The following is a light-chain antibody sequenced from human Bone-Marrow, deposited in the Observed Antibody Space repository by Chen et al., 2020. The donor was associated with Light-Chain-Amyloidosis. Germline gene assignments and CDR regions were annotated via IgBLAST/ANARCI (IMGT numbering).Light chain of an antibody. CDR1: SSDGGGYNY. CDR3: SSYTDTSALAL. CDR2: DVR. V-gene: IGLV2-14*01. Sequence: QSVLTQPASVSGAPGQSITISCTGTSSDGGGYNYVSWYQQHPGKALQLMIYDVRYRPSGVSSRFSGSRSVNTASLTICGLQTEDEADYYCSSYTDTSALALFGGGTKLTVL. J-gene: IGLJ3*02.